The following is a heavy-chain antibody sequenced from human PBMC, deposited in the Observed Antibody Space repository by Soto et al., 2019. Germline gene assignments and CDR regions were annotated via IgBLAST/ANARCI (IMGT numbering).Heavy chain of an antibody. CDR1: GYLFSGYY. V-gene: IGHV1-2*04. CDR3: ARASYCRGGSCYPFDY. D-gene: IGHD2-15*01. CDR2: INPNSGGT. Sequence: ASVKVSCKASGYLFSGYYIHWVRQAPGQGLEWMGWINPNSGGTNFAQKFQGWVTMTWDTSISTAYMELSRLKSDDTAVYYCARASYCRGGSCYPFDYWGQGTLLTVSS. J-gene: IGHJ4*02.